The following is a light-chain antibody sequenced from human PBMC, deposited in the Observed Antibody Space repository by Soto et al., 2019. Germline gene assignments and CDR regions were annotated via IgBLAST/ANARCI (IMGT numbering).Light chain of an antibody. CDR2: DVS. J-gene: IGLJ1*01. V-gene: IGLV2-14*01. CDR3: SSYATSTTLPYV. CDR1: SSDIGAYNY. Sequence: QSVLTPPASVSGSPGQSITISCTGTSSDIGAYNYVSWCQQYPGKAPKLMIYDVSNRPSGVSNRFSGSKSGNTASLTISGLQAEDEADYYCSSYATSTTLPYVFGTGTKVTVL.